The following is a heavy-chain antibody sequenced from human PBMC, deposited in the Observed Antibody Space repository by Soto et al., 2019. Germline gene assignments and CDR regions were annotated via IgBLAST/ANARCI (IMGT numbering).Heavy chain of an antibody. V-gene: IGHV3-21*01. CDR2: ISSSSSYI. CDR1: GFTFSSYS. D-gene: IGHD6-13*01. CDR3: AREFGAAAGTSVDY. J-gene: IGHJ4*02. Sequence: GGSLRLSCAASGFTFSSYSMNWVRQAPGKGLEWVSSISSSSSYIYYADSVKGRFTISRDNAKNSLYLQMNSLRAEDTAVYYCAREFGAAAGTSVDYWGQGTLVPVSS.